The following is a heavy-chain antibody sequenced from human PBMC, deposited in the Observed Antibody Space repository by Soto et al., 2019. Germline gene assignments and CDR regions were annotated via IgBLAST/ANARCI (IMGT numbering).Heavy chain of an antibody. J-gene: IGHJ5*02. CDR2: IFPSDSDT. D-gene: IGHD3-22*01. CDR3: ARKDKSGYFNWFDP. Sequence: GESLKISCRTSGYRFTSYWIAWVRQMPGKGLEWMGIIFPSDSDTRYSPSFQGQVTISADGSTSTVFLQWASLKASDTAVYFCARKDKSGYFNWFDPWGQGTLVTVSS. CDR1: GYRFTSYW. V-gene: IGHV5-51*01.